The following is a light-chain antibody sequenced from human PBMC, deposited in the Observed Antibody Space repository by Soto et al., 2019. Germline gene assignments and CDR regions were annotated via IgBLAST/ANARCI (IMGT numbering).Light chain of an antibody. CDR1: QSISSY. V-gene: IGKV1-39*01. CDR2: AAS. CDR3: QQSYSIPYT. J-gene: IGKJ2*01. Sequence: DTQMTQSPSSLSASVGDRVTITCRATQSISSYLNWYQQKQGKAPKLLIYAASSLQSGVPSRFSGSGSGTDFTLTITSLQPEHFATYYCQQSYSIPYTFGQGTKVDIK.